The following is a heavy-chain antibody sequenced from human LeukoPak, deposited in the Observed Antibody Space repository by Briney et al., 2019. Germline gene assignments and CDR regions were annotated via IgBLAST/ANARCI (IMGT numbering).Heavy chain of an antibody. D-gene: IGHD3-10*01. J-gene: IGHJ2*01. CDR2: IYYSGST. V-gene: IGHV4-59*08. CDR1: GGSISSYY. CDR3: ARSDAYYYGSGSFPDL. Sequence: PSETLSLTCTVSGGSISSYYWSWIRQPPGKGLEWIGYIYYSGSTNYNPSLKSRVTISVDTSKNQFSLKLSSVTAADTAVYYCARSDAYYYGSGSFPDLWGRGTLVTVSS.